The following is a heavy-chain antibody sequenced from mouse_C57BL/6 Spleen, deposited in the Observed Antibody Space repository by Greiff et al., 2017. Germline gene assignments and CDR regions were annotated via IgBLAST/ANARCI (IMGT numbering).Heavy chain of an antibody. CDR1: GYTFTDHT. V-gene: IGHV1-78*01. D-gene: IGHD1-1*01. J-gene: IGHJ4*01. CDR3: ARRVYGSSYDYAMDY. CDR2: IYPRDGST. Sequence: VKLQESDAELVKPGASVKISCKVSGYTFTDHTIHWMKQRPEQGLEWIGYIYPRDGSTKYNEKFKGKATLTADKSSSTAYMQLNSLTSEDSAVYFCARRVYGSSYDYAMDYWGQGTSVTVSS.